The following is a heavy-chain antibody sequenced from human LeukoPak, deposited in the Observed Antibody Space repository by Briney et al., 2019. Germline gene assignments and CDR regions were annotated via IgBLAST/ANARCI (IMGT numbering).Heavy chain of an antibody. CDR3: ARDLAVAGRGDAFDI. V-gene: IGHV4-4*07. D-gene: IGHD6-19*01. CDR2: IYTSGST. J-gene: IGHJ3*02. CDR1: GGSISSYY. Sequence: SETLSLTCTVSGGSISSYYWSWIRQPAGKGLEWIGRIYTSGSTNYNPSLKSRVTMLVDTSKNQFSLKLSSVTAADTAAYYCARDLAVAGRGDAFDIWGQGTMVTVSS.